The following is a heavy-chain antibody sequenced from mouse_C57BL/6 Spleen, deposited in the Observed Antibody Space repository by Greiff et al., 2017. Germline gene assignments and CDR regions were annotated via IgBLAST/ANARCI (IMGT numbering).Heavy chain of an antibody. CDR1: GYAFSSSW. Sequence: VQLQQSGPELVKPGASVKISCKASGYAFSSSWMNWVKQRPGKGLEWIGRIYPGDGDTNYNGKFKGKATLTADKSSSTAYMQLSSLTSEDSAVYFCARRGGYGNYGYFDVWGTGTTVTVSS. D-gene: IGHD2-1*01. CDR2: IYPGDGDT. J-gene: IGHJ1*03. V-gene: IGHV1-82*01. CDR3: ARRGGYGNYGYFDV.